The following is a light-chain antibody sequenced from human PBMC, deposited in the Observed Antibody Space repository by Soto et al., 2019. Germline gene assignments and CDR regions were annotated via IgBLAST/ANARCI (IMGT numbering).Light chain of an antibody. Sequence: EIVLTQSPATLSLSPGERAALSCRASQGVGRFLAWYQQKPGQAPRLLIYDASNRATGIPARFSGSGSVTDFTLAIDNLEPEDVAVYYCQHRGGWPLTFGGGTKVEIK. CDR1: QGVGRF. V-gene: IGKV3-11*01. J-gene: IGKJ4*01. CDR3: QHRGGWPLT. CDR2: DAS.